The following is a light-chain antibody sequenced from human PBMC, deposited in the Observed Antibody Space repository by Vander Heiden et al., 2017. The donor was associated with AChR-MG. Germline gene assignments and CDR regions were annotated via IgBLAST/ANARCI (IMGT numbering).Light chain of an antibody. J-gene: IGKJ3*01. V-gene: IGKV1-9*01. CDR3: QQLLSFPFT. CDR1: QGISTY. Sequence: DIQLTQSPSFLSASVGDRVTITCRASQGISTYLAWYQQKPGEAPRLLIYAASTLRSGVPPRFSGSGSGTEFTLTISSLQPEDFATYYCQQLLSFPFTVGPGAEVEI. CDR2: AAS.